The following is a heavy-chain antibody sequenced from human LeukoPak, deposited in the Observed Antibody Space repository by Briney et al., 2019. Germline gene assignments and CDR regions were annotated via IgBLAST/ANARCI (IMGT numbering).Heavy chain of an antibody. Sequence: QPGGSLRLSCAASGFTFTSYSMNWVRQAPGKGLEWVSTISGGGGSTYYADSVKGRFTISRDNSKNTLYLQVNSLRAEDTAVYYCAKDAHSHYFDYWGQGTLVTVSS. CDR3: AKDAHSHYFDY. V-gene: IGHV3-23*01. D-gene: IGHD4-11*01. CDR2: ISGGGGST. J-gene: IGHJ4*02. CDR1: GFTFTSYS.